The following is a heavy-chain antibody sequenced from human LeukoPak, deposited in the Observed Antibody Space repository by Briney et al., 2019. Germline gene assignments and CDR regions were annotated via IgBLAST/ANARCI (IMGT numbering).Heavy chain of an antibody. D-gene: IGHD3-3*01. Sequence: PSETLSLTCTVSGGSISSYYWSWIRQPPGKGLEWIGYIYYSGSTNYNPSLKSRVTISVDTSKNQFSLKLSSVTAADTAVYYCARHFTIFGVAFDYWGQEPWSPSPQ. V-gene: IGHV4-59*01. J-gene: IGHJ4*01. CDR2: IYYSGST. CDR3: ARHFTIFGVAFDY. CDR1: GGSISSYY.